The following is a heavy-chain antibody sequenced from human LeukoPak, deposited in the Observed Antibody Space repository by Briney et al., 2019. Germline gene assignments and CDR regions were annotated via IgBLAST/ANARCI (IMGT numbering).Heavy chain of an antibody. CDR2: ISSSGDTT. V-gene: IGHV3-23*01. J-gene: IGHJ4*02. Sequence: PGGSLRLSCAASGFTFSSYAMSWVRQAPGKGLEWVSTISSSGDTTYYADSVKGRFTISRVNSKNTLYLQMNSLRAEDTAVYHCAKGWSGNYIFDYWGQGTLVTVSS. D-gene: IGHD3-3*01. CDR3: AKGWSGNYIFDY. CDR1: GFTFSSYA.